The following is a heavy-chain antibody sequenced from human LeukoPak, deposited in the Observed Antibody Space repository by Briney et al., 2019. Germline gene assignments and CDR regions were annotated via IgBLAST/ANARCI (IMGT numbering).Heavy chain of an antibody. D-gene: IGHD6-6*01. CDR2: ISGSADSI. V-gene: IGHV3-23*01. CDR1: GFTFSIYA. J-gene: IGHJ3*01. Sequence: GGSLRLSCAASGFTFSIYAVSWVRQAPGKGLEWVSSISGSADSIYYADSVRGRFAISRDNAKNSLYLQMNSLGVEDTAVYYCARAARVRSNDAFDLWGQGTLVTVSS. CDR3: ARAARVRSNDAFDL.